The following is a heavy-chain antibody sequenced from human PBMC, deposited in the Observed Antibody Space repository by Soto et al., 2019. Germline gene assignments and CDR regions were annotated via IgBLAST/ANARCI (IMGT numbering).Heavy chain of an antibody. CDR2: ISSSSSTI. Sequence: GGSLRLSCAASGFTFSSYSMNWVRQAPGKGLEWVSYISSSSSTIYYADSVKGRFTISRDNAKNSLYLQMNSLRDEETAVYYCARDLYYYDSSGYYYSSRDYYYYGMDVWGQGTTVTV. CDR1: GFTFSSYS. J-gene: IGHJ6*02. D-gene: IGHD3-22*01. V-gene: IGHV3-48*02. CDR3: ARDLYYYDSSGYYYSSRDYYYYGMDV.